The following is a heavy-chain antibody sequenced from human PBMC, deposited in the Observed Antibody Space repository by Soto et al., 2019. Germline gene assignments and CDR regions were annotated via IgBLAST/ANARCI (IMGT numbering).Heavy chain of an antibody. J-gene: IGHJ4*01. Sequence: SETLSLTCTVSGYSISSGSYWGWIRQPPGKGPEWIASIYHGGTTFYNPSLKSRVTVSVDKSNNQFSLKLRSVTAADTAVYYCAKAHVMVAAGSTFDYWGHGTLVTVSS. CDR1: GYSISSGSY. V-gene: IGHV4-38-2*02. D-gene: IGHD6-19*01. CDR2: IYHGGTT. CDR3: AKAHVMVAAGSTFDY.